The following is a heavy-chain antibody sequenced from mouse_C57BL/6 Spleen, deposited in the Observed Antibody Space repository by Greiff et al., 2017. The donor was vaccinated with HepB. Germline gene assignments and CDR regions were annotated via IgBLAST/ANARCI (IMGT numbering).Heavy chain of an antibody. CDR1: GFTFSDYY. CDR3: ARDPYYYGSSYFDY. J-gene: IGHJ2*01. D-gene: IGHD1-1*01. V-gene: IGHV5-16*01. Sequence: EVQLVESEGGLVQPGSSMKLSCTASGFTFSDYYMAWVRQVPEKGLEWVANINYDGSSTYYLDSLKSRFIISRDNAKNILYLQMSSLKSEDTATYYCARDPYYYGSSYFDYWGQGTTLTVSS. CDR2: INYDGSST.